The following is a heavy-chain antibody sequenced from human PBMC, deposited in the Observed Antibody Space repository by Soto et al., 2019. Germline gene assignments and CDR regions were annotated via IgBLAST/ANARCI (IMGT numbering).Heavy chain of an antibody. J-gene: IGHJ4*02. CDR1: GFTVSNNY. V-gene: IGHV3-66*01. CDR2: IYSGGAT. CDR3: ARAGTYNWV. D-gene: IGHD1-1*01. Sequence: EVQLVESGGGLVHPGGSLRLSCAASGFTVSNNYMRWVGQAPGKGLEWVSLIYSGGATYYADSVKGRFTISRDNSKNTLYLQMNSLSAEDMAVYYFARAGTYNWVGGQGILVTVSS.